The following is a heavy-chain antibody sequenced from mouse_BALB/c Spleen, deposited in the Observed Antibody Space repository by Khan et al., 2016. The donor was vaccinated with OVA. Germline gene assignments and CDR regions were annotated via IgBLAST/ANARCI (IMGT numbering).Heavy chain of an antibody. CDR2: IYPGSGTT. V-gene: IGHV1-77*01. J-gene: IGHJ3*01. CDR3: AKNYASWFAY. Sequence: QVQLQQSGPELVKPGGSVKMSCKASGYTFTDYVINWVKQRNGQGLEWIGEIYPGSGTTYYNEKFKGKATLSADKSSNTAYMQLSSLTSEDSAVYFCAKNYASWFAYWGQGTLVTVSA. CDR1: GYTFTDYV.